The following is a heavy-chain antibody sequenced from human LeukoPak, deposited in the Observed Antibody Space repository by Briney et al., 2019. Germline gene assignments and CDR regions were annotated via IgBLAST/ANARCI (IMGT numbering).Heavy chain of an antibody. CDR3: ATRSGPFDY. J-gene: IGHJ4*02. Sequence: PSETLSLTCAVSGYSISSGYYWGWIRQPPGKGLEWIGSIYHSGSTYYNPSLKSRVTISVDTSKNQFSLKLSSVTAADTAVYYCATRSGPFDYWGQGTLVTVSS. CDR2: IYHSGST. CDR1: GYSISSGYY. D-gene: IGHD3-3*01. V-gene: IGHV4-38-2*01.